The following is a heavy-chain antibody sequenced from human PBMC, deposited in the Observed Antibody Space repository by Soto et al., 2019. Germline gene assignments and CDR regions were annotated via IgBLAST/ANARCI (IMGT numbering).Heavy chain of an antibody. CDR3: AKKGLGSLATYCTTGDCHYAFDV. D-gene: IGHD2-8*01. CDR1: GFTFYNYA. Sequence: EVQLLESGGGLVRPGGSLRLSCAASGFTFYNYAMNWVRQAPGKRLEWVSTISGGGDGTYYADSVKGRFTISRDNSRNTVYLQMNSLRAEDTAVYYCAKKGLGSLATYCTTGDCHYAFDVWGQGTLVTVSS. CDR2: ISGGGDGT. V-gene: IGHV3-23*01. J-gene: IGHJ3*01.